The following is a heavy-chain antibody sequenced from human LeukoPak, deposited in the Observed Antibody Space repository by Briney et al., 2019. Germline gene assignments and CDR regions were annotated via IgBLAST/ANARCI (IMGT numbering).Heavy chain of an antibody. CDR1: GITFSSYW. V-gene: IGHV3-7*01. CDR2: IKQDESEK. J-gene: IGHJ5*02. D-gene: IGHD3-10*01. CDR3: ARDRPYGSGSYLPGVSDFDP. Sequence: GGSLRLSCAASGITFSSYWMSWVRQAPGKGLEWVATIKQDESEKYYVDSVKGRFTISRDNAQNSLYLLMNSLRAEDTAVYYCARDRPYGSGSYLPGVSDFDPWGQGTLVTVSS.